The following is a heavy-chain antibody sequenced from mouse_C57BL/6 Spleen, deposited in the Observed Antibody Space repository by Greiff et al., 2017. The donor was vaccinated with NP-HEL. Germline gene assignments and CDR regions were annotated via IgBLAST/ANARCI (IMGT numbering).Heavy chain of an antibody. Sequence: EVMLVESGGGLVKPGGSLKLSCAASGFTFSDYGMHWVRQAPEKGLEWVAYISSGSSTIYYADTVKGRFTISRDNAKNTLFLQMTSLRSEDTAMYYCARRTTVVAKELYYAMDYWGQGTSVTVSS. CDR2: ISSGSSTI. CDR1: GFTFSDYG. CDR3: ARRTTVVAKELYYAMDY. V-gene: IGHV5-17*01. J-gene: IGHJ4*01. D-gene: IGHD1-1*01.